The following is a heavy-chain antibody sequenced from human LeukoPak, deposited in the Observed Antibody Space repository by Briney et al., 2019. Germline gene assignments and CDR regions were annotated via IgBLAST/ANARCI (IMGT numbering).Heavy chain of an antibody. CDR3: ARCSSTSCFLDY. J-gene: IGHJ4*02. CDR1: GGSISSGGYY. V-gene: IGHV4-30-2*01. CDR2: IYHSGST. Sequence: SQTLSLTCTVSGGSISSGGYYWSWIRQPPGKGLEWIGYIYHSGSTYYNPSLKSRVTISVDRSKNQFSLKLSSVTAADTAVYYCARCSSTSCFLDYWGQGTLVTVSS. D-gene: IGHD2-2*01.